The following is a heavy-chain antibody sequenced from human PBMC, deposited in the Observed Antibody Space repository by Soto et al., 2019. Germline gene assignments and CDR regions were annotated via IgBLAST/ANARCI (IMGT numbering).Heavy chain of an antibody. J-gene: IGHJ6*02. CDR2: ISAYNGNT. CDR3: ARDSAVSPKEASDYYYYYGMDV. D-gene: IGHD3-10*01. CDR1: GYTFTSYG. V-gene: IGHV1-18*01. Sequence: ASVKVSCKASGYTFTSYGISWVRQAPGQGLEWMGWISAYNGNTNYAQKLQGRVTMTTDTSTSPAYMELRSLRSDDTAVYYCARDSAVSPKEASDYYYYYGMDVWGQGTTVTVSS.